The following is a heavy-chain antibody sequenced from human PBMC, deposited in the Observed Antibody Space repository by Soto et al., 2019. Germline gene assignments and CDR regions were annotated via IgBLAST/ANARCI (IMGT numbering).Heavy chain of an antibody. CDR3: ARDQTTVVPYYYYGMDV. J-gene: IGHJ6*02. CDR1: GGTFSSYA. D-gene: IGHD4-17*01. Sequence: QVQLVQSGAEVKKPGSSVKVSCKASGGTFSSYAISWVRQAPGQGLEWMGGIIPIFGTANYAQKFQGRVTITADESTSTAYMELISLRSEDTAVYYCARDQTTVVPYYYYGMDVWCQGTTVTVSS. V-gene: IGHV1-69*01. CDR2: IIPIFGTA.